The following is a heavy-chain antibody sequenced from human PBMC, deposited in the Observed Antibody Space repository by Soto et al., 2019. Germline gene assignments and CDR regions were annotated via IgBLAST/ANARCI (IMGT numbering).Heavy chain of an antibody. Sequence: PSETLSLTCTVSGGSISSSSYYWGWIRQPPGKGLEWIGSIYYSGSTYYNPSLKSRVTISVDTSKNQFSLKLSSVTAADTAVYYCARLRYDSSVGCDWFDPWGQGTLVTVSS. CDR1: GGSISSSSYY. V-gene: IGHV4-39*01. CDR2: IYYSGST. D-gene: IGHD3-22*01. CDR3: ARLRYDSSVGCDWFDP. J-gene: IGHJ5*02.